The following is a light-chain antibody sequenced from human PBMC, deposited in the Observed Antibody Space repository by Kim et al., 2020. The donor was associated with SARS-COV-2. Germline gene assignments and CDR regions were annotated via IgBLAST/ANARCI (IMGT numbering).Light chain of an antibody. J-gene: IGKJ2*01. CDR3: QQTYGTPT. CDR1: QTISTY. V-gene: IGKV1-39*01. Sequence: RSASVGDRVNITCRASQTISTYLNWYHQKPGKAPKLLIYATSNLQNGVPSRFSGSGAGTDFTLTISSLQPEDFAIYYCQQTYGTPTFGQGTKLEI. CDR2: ATS.